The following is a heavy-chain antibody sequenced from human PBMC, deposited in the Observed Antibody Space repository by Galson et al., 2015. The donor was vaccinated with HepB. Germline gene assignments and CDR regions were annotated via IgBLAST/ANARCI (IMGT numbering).Heavy chain of an antibody. CDR2: IIPIFGTA. CDR3: AINMVRGVSPVYYYYGMDV. V-gene: IGHV1-69*13. Sequence: SVXVSCKASGGTFSSYAISWVRQAPGQGLEWMGGIIPIFGTANYAQKFQGRVTITADESTSTAYMELSSLRSEDTAVYYCAINMVRGVSPVYYYYGMDVWGQGTTVTVTS. J-gene: IGHJ6*02. CDR1: GGTFSSYA. D-gene: IGHD3-10*01.